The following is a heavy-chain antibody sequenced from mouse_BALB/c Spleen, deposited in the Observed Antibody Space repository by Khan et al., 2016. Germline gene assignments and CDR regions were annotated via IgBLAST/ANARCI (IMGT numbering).Heavy chain of an antibody. CDR1: GYSITSDYA. J-gene: IGHJ1*01. CDR3: ARGRYYGSRGYFDV. V-gene: IGHV3-2*02. D-gene: IGHD1-1*01. CDR2: ISYSGST. Sequence: EVQLQESGPGLVKPSQSLSLTCTVTGYSITSDYAWNWIRQFPGNKLEWMGYISYSGSTSYHPSLKSRISITPDTSKNQFFLQLNSVTTEDTATYYCARGRYYGSRGYFDVWGAGTTVTVSS.